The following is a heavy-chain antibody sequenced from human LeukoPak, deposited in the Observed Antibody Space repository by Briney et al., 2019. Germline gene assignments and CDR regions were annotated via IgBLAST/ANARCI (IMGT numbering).Heavy chain of an antibody. V-gene: IGHV3-7*01. D-gene: IGHD3-10*01. J-gene: IGHJ4*02. CDR3: ARDKKSGESSEIDY. CDR2: IKYDGSEK. Sequence: GGSLRLSCAASGFTFSSYWMSWVRQAPGQGLEWLANIKYDGSEKYYVDSVKGRFTISRDNAKTSLFLQMNGLRAEDTAVYYCARDKKSGESSEIDYWGQGTLVTVSS. CDR1: GFTFSSYW.